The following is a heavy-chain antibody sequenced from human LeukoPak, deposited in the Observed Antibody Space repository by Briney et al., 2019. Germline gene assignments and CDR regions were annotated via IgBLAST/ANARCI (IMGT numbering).Heavy chain of an antibody. V-gene: IGHV3-21*01. CDR2: ISSSSSYI. CDR3: ARVGRSYYDSSGYYYY. Sequence: GGSLRLSCAASGFTFSSYSMNWVRQAPGKGLEWVSSISSSSSYIYYADSVKGRFTISRDNAKNSLYLQMNSLRAEDTAVYYCARVGRSYYDSSGYYYYWGQGTLVTVPS. J-gene: IGHJ4*02. D-gene: IGHD3-22*01. CDR1: GFTFSSYS.